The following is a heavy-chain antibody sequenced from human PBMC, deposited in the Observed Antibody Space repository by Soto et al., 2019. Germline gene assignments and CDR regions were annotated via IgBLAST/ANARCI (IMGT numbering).Heavy chain of an antibody. CDR2: IWYDGSNK. D-gene: IGHD3-22*01. V-gene: IGHV3-33*01. CDR1: GFTFSSYG. CDR3: ARDEYYYDSSGYSPLGMDV. J-gene: IGHJ6*02. Sequence: LRLSCAASGFTFSSYGMHWVRQAPGKGLEWVAVIWYDGSNKYYADSVKGRFTISRDNSKNTLYLQMNSLRAEDTAVYYCARDEYYYDSSGYSPLGMDVWGQGTTVTVSS.